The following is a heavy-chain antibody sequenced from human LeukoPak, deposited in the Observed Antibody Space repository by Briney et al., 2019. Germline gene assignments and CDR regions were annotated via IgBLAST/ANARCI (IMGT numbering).Heavy chain of an antibody. CDR2: TGGGGDTT. D-gene: IGHD7-27*01. CDR3: AKDLGDYPDY. CDR1: GFTFSNYA. V-gene: IGHV3-23*01. J-gene: IGHJ4*02. Sequence: PGGSLRLSCAASGFTFSNYAMSWVRQAPRKGLEWVSTTGGGGDTTYYADSVKGRFTISRDNSKNTLYLQMNSLRAEDTAVYYCAKDLGDYPDYWGQGTLVTVSS.